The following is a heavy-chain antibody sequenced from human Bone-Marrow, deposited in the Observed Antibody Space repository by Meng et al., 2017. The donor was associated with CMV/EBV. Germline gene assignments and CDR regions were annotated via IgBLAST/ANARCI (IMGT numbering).Heavy chain of an antibody. D-gene: IGHD1-1*01. CDR1: GYTFTGYY. J-gene: IGHJ4*02. V-gene: IGHV1-2*02. Sequence: ASVKVSCKASGYTFTGYYMHWVRQAPGQGLEWMGWINPNSGGTNYAQKFQGRVTMTRDTSISTAYMELRRLRSDDTAVYYCARKPRSTNLIDYWGQGTLVTVSS. CDR3: ARKPRSTNLIDY. CDR2: INPNSGGT.